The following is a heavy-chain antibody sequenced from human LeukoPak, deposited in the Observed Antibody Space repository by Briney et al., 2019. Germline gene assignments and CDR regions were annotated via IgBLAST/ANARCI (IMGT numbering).Heavy chain of an antibody. CDR2: ISDDGSSE. CDR3: ARESYGSGHCAAFGI. Sequence: GGSLRLSCAASGFTFSNSVMHWVRQAPGKGLEWVAGISDDGSSEHYADSVKGRFTISRDNSDNTLYVQMNSLRVEDTAVYYCARESYGSGHCAAFGIWGQGTLVTVSS. D-gene: IGHD3-16*01. V-gene: IGHV3-30*04. CDR1: GFTFSNSV. J-gene: IGHJ3*02.